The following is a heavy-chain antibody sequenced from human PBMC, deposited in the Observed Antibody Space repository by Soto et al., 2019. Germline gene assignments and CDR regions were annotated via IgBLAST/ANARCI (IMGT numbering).Heavy chain of an antibody. J-gene: IGHJ4*02. Sequence: PSETLSLTCTVSGVPITGSYWSWIRQTPGKTLEWIGYIYHSGTTTYNPSLKSRVSISVDTSKNQFSLRLTSVIAADTAVYYCARDMPYGAGSLAGCDYWGQGVRVTVSS. V-gene: IGHV4-59*01. CDR3: ARDMPYGAGSLAGCDY. CDR2: IYHSGTT. D-gene: IGHD1-26*01. CDR1: GVPITGSY.